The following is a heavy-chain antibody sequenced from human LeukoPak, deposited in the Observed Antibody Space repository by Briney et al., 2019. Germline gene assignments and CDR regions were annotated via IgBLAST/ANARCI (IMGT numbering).Heavy chain of an antibody. V-gene: IGHV4-34*01. D-gene: IGHD3-10*01. CDR2: INHSGST. CDR1: GGSFSGYY. Sequence: PSQTPSLTCAVYGGSFSGYYWSWIRQAPGNGLEWIGEINHSGSTNYNPSLKSRVTISVDTSKNQFSLKPSSVTAADTAVYYCAREKPYYYGSGSYYTPGYFDYWGQGTLVTVSS. CDR3: AREKPYYYGSGSYYTPGYFDY. J-gene: IGHJ4*02.